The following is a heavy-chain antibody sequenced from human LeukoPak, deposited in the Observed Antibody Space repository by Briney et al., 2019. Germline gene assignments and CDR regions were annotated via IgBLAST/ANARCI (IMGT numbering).Heavy chain of an antibody. J-gene: IGHJ4*02. CDR2: IYYTGST. CDR3: ARRGGSGRAFDY. D-gene: IGHD1-26*01. CDR1: GASISGGTYY. V-gene: IGHV4-39*01. Sequence: SETLSLTCSVSGASISGGTYYWGWIRQPPGKGLEWIGSIYYTGSTYNNPSLKSRVTISVDTSKNQFSLKLSSVTAADTAVYYCARRGGSGRAFDYWGQGTLVTVSS.